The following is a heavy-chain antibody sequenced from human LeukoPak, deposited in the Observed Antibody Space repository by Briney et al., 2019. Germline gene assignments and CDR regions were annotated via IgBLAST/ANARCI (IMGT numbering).Heavy chain of an antibody. CDR1: GFSFSNYG. V-gene: IGHV3-30*18. CDR3: AKKFDSSGLAGAFDI. Sequence: PGRSLRLSCAASGFSFSNYGMHWVRQAPGKGLEWGAVISYDGSNKYYADSVKGRFTISRDNSKNTLYLQTNSLRTEDTAVYYCAKKFDSSGLAGAFDIWGQGTMVTVSS. J-gene: IGHJ3*02. D-gene: IGHD6-19*01. CDR2: ISYDGSNK.